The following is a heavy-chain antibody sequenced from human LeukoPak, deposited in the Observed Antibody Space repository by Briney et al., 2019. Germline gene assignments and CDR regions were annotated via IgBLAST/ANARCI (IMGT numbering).Heavy chain of an antibody. CDR1: GYTFTGYY. J-gene: IGHJ4*02. V-gene: IGHV1-2*02. Sequence: ASVKVSCKASGYTFTGYYMHWVRQAPGQGLEWMGWINPNSGGTNYAQKFQGRVTMTRDTSISTAYMELSRLRSDDTAVYYCARDRKKGYYDILTGYYVYWGQGTLVTVSS. D-gene: IGHD3-9*01. CDR2: INPNSGGT. CDR3: ARDRKKGYYDILTGYYVY.